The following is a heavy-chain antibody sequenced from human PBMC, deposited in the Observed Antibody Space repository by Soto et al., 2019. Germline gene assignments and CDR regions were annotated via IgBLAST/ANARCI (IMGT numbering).Heavy chain of an antibody. CDR1: GFTVSSNY. J-gene: IGHJ4*02. CDR3: TRSPRSITGTPTGGAQNEY. V-gene: IGHV3-21*01. CDR2: ISSDNKYI. Sequence: PGGSLRLSCAASGFTVSSNYMSWVRQAPGKGLEWVSSISSDNKYIYYADSVKGRFTISRDNAKSSLFLQMNSLRADDTAVYYCTRSPRSITGTPTGGAQNEYWGQGVLVTVSS. D-gene: IGHD1-7*01.